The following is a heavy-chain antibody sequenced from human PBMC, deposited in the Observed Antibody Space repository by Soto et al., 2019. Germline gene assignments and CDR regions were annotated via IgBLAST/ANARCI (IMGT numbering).Heavy chain of an antibody. V-gene: IGHV3-33*01. CDR3: ARPDIVAAIGGALDC. Sequence: QVQLVESGGGVVQPGRSLRLSCEASQFTFSNYGMHWVRQAPGKGLEWGAVIWNDGSSRYHADSVKGRFTISRDNSKNTLFLQMNNLRAEDTAVYYCARPDIVAAIGGALDCWGQGTLVTVSS. D-gene: IGHD5-12*01. J-gene: IGHJ4*02. CDR1: QFTFSNYG. CDR2: IWNDGSSR.